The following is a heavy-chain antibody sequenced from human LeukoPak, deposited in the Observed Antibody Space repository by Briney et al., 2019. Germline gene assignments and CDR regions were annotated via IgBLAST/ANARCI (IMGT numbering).Heavy chain of an antibody. Sequence: PSETLSLTCTVSGGSISSYYWSWIRQSPGKGLEWIGYIFYSVSTNYNPSLKSRVTISIDTSKKHFSLKLSSVTAADTAVSYCAGGFDSNPDYWGQGTLVTVSS. V-gene: IGHV4-59*01. D-gene: IGHD3-16*01. J-gene: IGHJ4*02. CDR3: AGGFDSNPDY. CDR2: IFYSVST. CDR1: GGSISSYY.